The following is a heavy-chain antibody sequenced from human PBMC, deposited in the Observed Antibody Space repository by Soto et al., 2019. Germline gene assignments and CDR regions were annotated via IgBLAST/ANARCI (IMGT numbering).Heavy chain of an antibody. D-gene: IGHD6-13*01. CDR1: GFTFSSYA. CDR2: ISGSGGST. V-gene: IGHV3-23*01. J-gene: IGHJ3*02. CDR3: AKVGSPYSSSWYGAFDI. Sequence: GGSLRLSCAASGFTFSSYAMSWVRQAPGKGLEWVSAISGSGGSTYYADSVKGRFTISRDNSKNTLYLQMNSLRAEDTAVYYCAKVGSPYSSSWYGAFDIWGQGTMVTVSS.